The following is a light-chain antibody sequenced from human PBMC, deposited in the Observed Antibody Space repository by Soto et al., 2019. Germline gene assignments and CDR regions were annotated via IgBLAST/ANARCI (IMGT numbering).Light chain of an antibody. V-gene: IGKV3-15*01. CDR1: QSVSSY. Sequence: EIVLTQSPATRSLYPGERATLSCRVSQSVSSYLAWYQQKPGQSPRLLIYGASTRATGIPARFSGSGSGTEFTLTITSLQSEDFAVYYCQQYNNWPPITFGQGTRLEIK. CDR2: GAS. CDR3: QQYNNWPPIT. J-gene: IGKJ5*01.